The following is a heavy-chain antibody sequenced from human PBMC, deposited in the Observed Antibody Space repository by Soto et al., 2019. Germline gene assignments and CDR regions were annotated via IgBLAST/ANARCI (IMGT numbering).Heavy chain of an antibody. CDR2: ISGSGGST. Sequence: EVQLLESGGGLVQPGGSLRLSCAASGFTFNSYAMSWVRQAPGKGLEWVSAISGSGGSTYYADYVKGWFTISRENSKNTLYGQMNSLRAEDTAVYYCAKDLVYGGSCVYYGMDVWGQGTTVTVSS. CDR1: GFTFNSYA. D-gene: IGHD1-26*01. V-gene: IGHV3-23*01. CDR3: AKDLVYGGSCVYYGMDV. J-gene: IGHJ6*02.